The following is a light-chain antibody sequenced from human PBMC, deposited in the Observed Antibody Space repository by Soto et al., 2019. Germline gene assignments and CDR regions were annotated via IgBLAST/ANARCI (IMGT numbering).Light chain of an antibody. CDR1: QSVPSGY. Sequence: EIVLTQSPGTLSLSPGERATISCRASQSVPSGYVAWFQQKSGQAPRLLIYGASTRATGIPDRFRGSGSGTDFTLTISRLEPEDFAVYFCQQYGTSFFTFGGGTKVDIK. CDR3: QQYGTSFFT. J-gene: IGKJ4*01. CDR2: GAS. V-gene: IGKV3-20*01.